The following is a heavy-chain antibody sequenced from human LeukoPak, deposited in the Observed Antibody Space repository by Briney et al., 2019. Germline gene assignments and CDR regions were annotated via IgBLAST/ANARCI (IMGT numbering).Heavy chain of an antibody. CDR3: ARETGYCISTGCYTGPCDY. Sequence: PSETLSLTCTVSGGSITSNYWSWIRQPAGKGLEWIGRIYTSGSTNYNPSLKGRVSMSVDTSKNQFSLKLSSVTAADTAVYHCARETGYCISTGCYTGPCDYWGQGALVTVSS. D-gene: IGHD2-2*02. J-gene: IGHJ4*02. CDR1: GGSITSNY. CDR2: IYTSGST. V-gene: IGHV4-4*07.